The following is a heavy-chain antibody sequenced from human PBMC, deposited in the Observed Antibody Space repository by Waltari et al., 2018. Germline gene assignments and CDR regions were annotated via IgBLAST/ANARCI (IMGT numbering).Heavy chain of an antibody. D-gene: IGHD3-10*01. CDR2: IYSGGST. V-gene: IGHV3-53*01. J-gene: IGHJ3*02. CDR1: GFTVSSNY. CDR3: ARDLLRGAHAFDI. Sequence: EVQLVESGGGLIQPGGSLRLSCAASGFTVSSNYMSWVRQAPGKGLEWVSVIYSGGSTYYADSVKGRLTISRDNSKNTPYLQMNSLRAEDTAVYYCARDLLRGAHAFDIWGQGTMVTVSS.